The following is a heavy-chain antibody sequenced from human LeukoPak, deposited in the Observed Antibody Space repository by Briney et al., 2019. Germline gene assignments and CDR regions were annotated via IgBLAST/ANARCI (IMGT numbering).Heavy chain of an antibody. V-gene: IGHV3-23*01. CDR2: ISDSGSIT. CDR3: AKVEGVAGPGDY. D-gene: IGHD6-19*01. CDR1: GFTFSSYS. J-gene: IGHJ4*02. Sequence: GGSLRLSCAASGFTFSSYSMNWVRQAPGKGLEWVSAISDSGSITYYADSVKGRFTISRDNSKNTLYLQMNSLRAEDTAVYYCAKVEGVAGPGDYWGQGTLVTVSS.